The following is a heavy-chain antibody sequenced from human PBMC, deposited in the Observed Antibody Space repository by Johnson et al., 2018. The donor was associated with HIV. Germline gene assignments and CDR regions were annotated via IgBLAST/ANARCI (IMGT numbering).Heavy chain of an antibody. CDR3: ARDSAYCGGDCHDAFDI. Sequence: VQLVESGGGVVQPGRSLRLSCAASGFTFSSYAMHWVRQATGKGLESVSPIGPAADTYYPGSVKGRFTISRDNSKNTLYLQMSSLRAEDTAVYYCARDSAYCGGDCHDAFDIWGQGTMVTVSS. D-gene: IGHD2-21*02. V-gene: IGHV3-13*01. CDR2: IGPAADT. CDR1: GFTFSSYA. J-gene: IGHJ3*02.